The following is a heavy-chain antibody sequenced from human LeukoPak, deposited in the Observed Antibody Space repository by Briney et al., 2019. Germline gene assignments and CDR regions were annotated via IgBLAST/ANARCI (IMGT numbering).Heavy chain of an antibody. Sequence: PGGSLRLSCAASGFTFSSYGTHWVRQAPGKGLEWVAFIRYDGSNKYYADSVKGRFTISRDNSKNTLYLQMNSLRAEDTAVYYCAKEDTAMPTPFDYWGQGTLVTVSS. CDR3: AKEDTAMPTPFDY. J-gene: IGHJ4*02. V-gene: IGHV3-30*02. CDR1: GFTFSSYG. CDR2: IRYDGSNK. D-gene: IGHD5-18*01.